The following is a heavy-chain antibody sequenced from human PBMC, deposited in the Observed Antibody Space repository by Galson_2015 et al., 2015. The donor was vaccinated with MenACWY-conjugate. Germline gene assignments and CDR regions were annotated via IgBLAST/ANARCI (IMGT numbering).Heavy chain of an antibody. CDR1: GFTFSNYN. D-gene: IGHD6-6*01. J-gene: IGHJ5*02. CDR3: AKGTTASRPNWFDP. V-gene: IGHV3-21*01. CDR2: ISSTGSYI. Sequence: LRLSCAASGFTFSNYNMNWVRQTPGKGLEWVSRISSTGSYIYYADSLKGRFTISRDNAKNSLYLQMSSLTSEDTAVYYCAKGTTASRPNWFDPWGQGTLVTVSS.